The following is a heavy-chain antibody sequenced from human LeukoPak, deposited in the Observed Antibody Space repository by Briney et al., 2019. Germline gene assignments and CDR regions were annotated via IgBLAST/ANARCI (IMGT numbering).Heavy chain of an antibody. D-gene: IGHD6-13*01. CDR2: IYYSGST. Sequence: PSETLSLTCTVSGGSISSYYWGWIRQPPGKGLEWIGSIYYSGSTYYNPSLKSRVTISVDTSKNQFSLKLSSVTAADTAVYYCARQPYSTPEFDPWGQGTLVTVSS. CDR3: ARQPYSTPEFDP. CDR1: GGSISSYY. J-gene: IGHJ5*02. V-gene: IGHV4-39*01.